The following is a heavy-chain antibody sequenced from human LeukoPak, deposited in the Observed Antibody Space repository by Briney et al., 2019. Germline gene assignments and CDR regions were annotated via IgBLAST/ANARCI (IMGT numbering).Heavy chain of an antibody. CDR2: IYYSGST. D-gene: IGHD4-17*01. CDR3: ARDSTVYGDYIF. CDR1: GGSISSGGYY. J-gene: IGHJ1*01. V-gene: IGHV4-31*03. Sequence: SETLSLTCTVSGGSISSGGYYWSWIRQHPGKGLEWIGYIYYSGSTYYNPSLKSRVTISVDTSKNQFSLELSSVTAADTAVYYCARDSTVYGDYIFWGQGPWSPSPQ.